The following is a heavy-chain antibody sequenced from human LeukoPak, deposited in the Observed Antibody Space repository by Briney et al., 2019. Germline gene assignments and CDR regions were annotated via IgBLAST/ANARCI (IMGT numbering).Heavy chain of an antibody. D-gene: IGHD3-10*01. CDR3: ARVQSSVRYSGYFQH. CDR2: IIPILGIA. CDR1: GGTFSSYA. V-gene: IGHV1-69*04. J-gene: IGHJ1*01. Sequence: SVKVSCKASGGTFSSYAISWVRQAPGQGLEWIGRIIPILGIANYAQKFQGRVTITADKSTSTAYMELSSLRSEDTAVYYCARVQSSVRYSGYFQHWGQGTLVTVSS.